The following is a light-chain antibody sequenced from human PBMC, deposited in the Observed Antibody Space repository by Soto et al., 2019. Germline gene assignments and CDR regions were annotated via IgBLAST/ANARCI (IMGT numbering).Light chain of an antibody. CDR3: QQYNNWPLP. CDR1: QSVSSN. V-gene: IGKV3-15*01. Sequence: EIVMTQSPATLSVSPGERATLSCRASQSVSSNLAWYQQKLGQATRLLIYGASTRATGIPARFRGSGSGTEFTLTISSLQSEDFAVYYCQQYNNWPLPFGQGTRLEIK. CDR2: GAS. J-gene: IGKJ5*01.